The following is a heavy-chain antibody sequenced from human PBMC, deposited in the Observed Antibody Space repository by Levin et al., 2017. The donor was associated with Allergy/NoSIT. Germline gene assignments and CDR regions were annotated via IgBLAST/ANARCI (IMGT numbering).Heavy chain of an antibody. J-gene: IGHJ4*02. CDR2: VSYDGSNK. CDR1: GFTFTSYG. D-gene: IGHD5-18*01. V-gene: IGHV3-30*03. CDR3: ARAGDDGTAMITAFDY. Sequence: GESLKISCPASGFTFTSYGMHWVRQTPGLGLEWLAVVSYDGSNKYYADSVKGRFTISRDNAKNTLYLQMNSLRAEDTAVYYCARAGDDGTAMITAFDYWGQGNLVTVSS.